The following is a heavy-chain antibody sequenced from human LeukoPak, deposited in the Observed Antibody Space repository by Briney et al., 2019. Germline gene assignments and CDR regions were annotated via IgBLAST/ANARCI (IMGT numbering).Heavy chain of an antibody. V-gene: IGHV1-2*02. D-gene: IGHD3-3*01. Sequence: ASVKVSCKASGYTFTGYYMHWVRQAPGQGLEWMGWINPNSGGTNYAQKFQGRVTMTMDTSISTAYMELSRLRSDDTAVYYCARARHYDFWSGYEYNWFDPWGQGTLVTVSS. CDR3: ARARHYDFWSGYEYNWFDP. J-gene: IGHJ5*02. CDR1: GYTFTGYY. CDR2: INPNSGGT.